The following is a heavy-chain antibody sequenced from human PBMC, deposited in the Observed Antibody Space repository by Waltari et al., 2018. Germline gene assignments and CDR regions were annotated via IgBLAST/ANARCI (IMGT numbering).Heavy chain of an antibody. V-gene: IGHV3-66*01. CDR2: MYGGGVT. CDR1: GLTVSGTY. J-gene: IGHJ4*02. D-gene: IGHD2-21*02. Sequence: EVQLVESGGVLVQPGGSLRLSCAASGLTVSGTYMTWVRQAPGKGLDLVSLMYGGGVTYYADSVKGRFIISRDNSKNTLSLQINDLRAEDSALYFCAASSCGADCYYSLDYWGRGTLVTVSS. CDR3: AASSCGADCYYSLDY.